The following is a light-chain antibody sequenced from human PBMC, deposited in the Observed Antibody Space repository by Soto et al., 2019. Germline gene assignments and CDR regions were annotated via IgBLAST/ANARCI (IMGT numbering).Light chain of an antibody. V-gene: IGKV3D-20*01. Sequence: EIVLTQSPATLSLSPGERATLSRGASQSVSSIYLAWYQQKPGLAPRLLIYDASSRATGIPDRFSGSGSGTDFSLTISRLEPEDFAVYYCQQHGSSPIPFGQGTRLEIK. CDR1: QSVSSIY. CDR3: QQHGSSPIP. J-gene: IGKJ5*01. CDR2: DAS.